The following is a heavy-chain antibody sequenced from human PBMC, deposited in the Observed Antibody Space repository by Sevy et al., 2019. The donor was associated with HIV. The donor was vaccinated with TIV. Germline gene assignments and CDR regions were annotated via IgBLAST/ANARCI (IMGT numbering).Heavy chain of an antibody. Sequence: GGSLRLSCAASGFTFSSYSMNWVRQAPGKGLEWVSYISSSSSTIYYADSVKGGFTISRDNAKNSLYLQMNSLRAEDTAVYYCARVGVRWYFDYWGQGTLVTVSS. V-gene: IGHV3-48*01. CDR2: ISSSSSTI. D-gene: IGHD3-3*01. CDR1: GFTFSSYS. J-gene: IGHJ4*02. CDR3: ARVGVRWYFDY.